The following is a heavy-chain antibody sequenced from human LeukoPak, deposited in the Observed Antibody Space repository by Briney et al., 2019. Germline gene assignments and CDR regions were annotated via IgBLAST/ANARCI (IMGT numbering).Heavy chain of an antibody. CDR1: GGTFSSYA. Sequence: SVKVSCKASGGTFSSYAISWVRQAPGQGLEWMGGIIPIFGTANYAQKFQGRVTITTDESTSPAYMELSSLRSEDTAVYYCGASPYYYDSSGYQNWFDPWGQGTLVTVSS. V-gene: IGHV1-69*05. J-gene: IGHJ5*02. D-gene: IGHD3-22*01. CDR3: GASPYYYDSSGYQNWFDP. CDR2: IIPIFGTA.